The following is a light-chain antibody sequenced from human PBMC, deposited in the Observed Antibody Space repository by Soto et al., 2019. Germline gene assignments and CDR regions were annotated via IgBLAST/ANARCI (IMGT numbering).Light chain of an antibody. J-gene: IGKJ5*01. Sequence: VLTQSPDTLSLSPGETATLSCRDSQSLGTLYLAWYQQKPGQAPRLXXYGASKRANGIPDRFSGSGSGTELTLTISSLQSEDFAVYACQPYSNWPPITFGQGTRLEIK. CDR2: GAS. CDR1: QSLGTLY. CDR3: QPYSNWPPIT. V-gene: IGKV3-20*01.